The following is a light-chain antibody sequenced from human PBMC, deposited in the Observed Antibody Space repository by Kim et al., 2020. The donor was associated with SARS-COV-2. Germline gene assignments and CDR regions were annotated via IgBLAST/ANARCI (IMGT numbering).Light chain of an antibody. CDR3: QSYDSSLSGSWV. CDR2: ANS. V-gene: IGLV1-40*01. CDR1: SSNIGEGYD. Sequence: VTSSCTGSSSNIGEGYDVHWYQQFPGTAPKLLIYANSERPSGVPDRVSASKSGSSASLAITGLQAEDEAVYYCQSYDSSLSGSWVFGGGTKVTVL. J-gene: IGLJ3*02.